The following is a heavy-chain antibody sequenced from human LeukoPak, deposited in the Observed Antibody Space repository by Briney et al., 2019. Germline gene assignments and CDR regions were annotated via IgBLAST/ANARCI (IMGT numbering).Heavy chain of an antibody. D-gene: IGHD3-22*01. Sequence: ASVKVSCKASGYTFTGYYMHWVRQAPGQGLEWMGWINPNSGGTNYAQKFQGRVTMTRDTSISTAYMELRSLRSDDTAVYYCARGTYYYDSSGYYQYYFDYWGQGTLVTVSS. V-gene: IGHV1-2*02. CDR1: GYTFTGYY. CDR2: INPNSGGT. CDR3: ARGTYYYDSSGYYQYYFDY. J-gene: IGHJ4*02.